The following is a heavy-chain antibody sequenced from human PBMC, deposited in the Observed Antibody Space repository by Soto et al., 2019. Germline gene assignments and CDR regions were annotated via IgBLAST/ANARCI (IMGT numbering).Heavy chain of an antibody. D-gene: IGHD3-9*01. J-gene: IGHJ4*02. CDR2: ISGSGGST. CDR3: AKAGALLRYFDWLSPTPSDHFDY. Sequence: GGSLRLSCAASGFTFSSYAMSWVRQAPGKGLEWVSAISGSGGSTYYADSVKGRFTISRDNSKNTLYLQMNSLRAEDTAVYYCAKAGALLRYFDWLSPTPSDHFDYWGQGTLVTVSS. V-gene: IGHV3-23*01. CDR1: GFTFSSYA.